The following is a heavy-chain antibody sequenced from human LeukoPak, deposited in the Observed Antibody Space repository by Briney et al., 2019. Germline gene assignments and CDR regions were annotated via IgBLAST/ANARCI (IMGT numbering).Heavy chain of an antibody. J-gene: IGHJ4*02. CDR2: MYSGDST. Sequence: GGSLRLSCAASGFTASNNYMSGVRQAPGTGLEWVSVMYSGDSTYYADSVKGRFTISRDNSKNTLYLRMNSLGTEETALYYCTRAPGSGYDARNRFFDYWGQGTLVTVSS. D-gene: IGHD5-12*01. CDR1: GFTASNNY. CDR3: TRAPGSGYDARNRFFDY. V-gene: IGHV3-53*01.